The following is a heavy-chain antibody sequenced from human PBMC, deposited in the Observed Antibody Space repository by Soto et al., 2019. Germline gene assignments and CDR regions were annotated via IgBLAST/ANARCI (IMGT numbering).Heavy chain of an antibody. CDR3: ARAFFYQGSDSRGYSFDAFDF. Sequence: AAVKVSCKACGCTFTRSGMSWVRQAPGQGLEWMGWISAHTGSSEYAQRFQGRVTMTTDRSTSTAYMELRSLRSDDTAVYYCARAFFYQGSDSRGYSFDAFDFWGPGTLVTVSS. J-gene: IGHJ3*01. V-gene: IGHV1-18*01. CDR1: GCTFTRSG. CDR2: ISAHTGSS. D-gene: IGHD3-22*01.